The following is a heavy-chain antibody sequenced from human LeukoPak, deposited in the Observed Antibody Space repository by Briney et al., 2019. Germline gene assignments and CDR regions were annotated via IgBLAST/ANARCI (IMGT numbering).Heavy chain of an antibody. V-gene: IGHV1-3*01. CDR2: INAGNGNT. J-gene: IGHJ4*02. Sequence: GASVKVSCKASGYTFINYAMHWVRQAPGQRLEWMGRINAGNGNTKYSQKFQGRVTITRDTSASTAYMELSSLRSEDTAVYYCAREGLPDSSGYYFTYWGQGTLVTVSS. CDR1: GYTFINYA. CDR3: AREGLPDSSGYYFTY. D-gene: IGHD3-22*01.